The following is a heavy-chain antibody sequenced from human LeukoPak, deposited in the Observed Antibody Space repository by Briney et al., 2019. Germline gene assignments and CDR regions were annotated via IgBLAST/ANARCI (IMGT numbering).Heavy chain of an antibody. J-gene: IGHJ4*02. V-gene: IGHV4-38-2*01. CDR1: GYSISSGYY. CDR2: IYHSGST. D-gene: IGHD3-3*01. Sequence: KTSETLFLTCAVSGYSISSGYYWGWIRRPPGKGLEWIGSIYHSGSTYYNPSLKSRVTISVDTSKNQFSLKLSSVTAADTAVYYCARVGYDFWSGYYFDYWGQGTLVTVSS. CDR3: ARVGYDFWSGYYFDY.